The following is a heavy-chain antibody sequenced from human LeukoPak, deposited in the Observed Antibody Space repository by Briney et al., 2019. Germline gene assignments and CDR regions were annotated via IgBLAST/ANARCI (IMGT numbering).Heavy chain of an antibody. J-gene: IGHJ6*02. CDR2: IYYGRST. CDR1: SDSIGSYY. CDR3: ARGGYYYFGMDV. Sequence: PSETLSLTCTVSSDSIGSYYWSWIRQPPWKGLEWIGYIYYGRSTNYNPSLESRVTISVDTSKNQFSLRLSSVTAADTAVYYCARGGYYYFGMDVWGQGTTVTVSS. V-gene: IGHV4-59*01.